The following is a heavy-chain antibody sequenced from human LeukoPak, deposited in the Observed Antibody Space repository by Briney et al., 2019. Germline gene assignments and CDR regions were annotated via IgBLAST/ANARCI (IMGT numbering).Heavy chain of an antibody. CDR3: AKDIQLST. Sequence: GRSLRLSCAASGFSFNNYGMHWVRQAPGKGLEWVALIIYDGYYKYYADSVKGRFTISRDDSKNTLYLQMNSLRAEDTAIYYCAKDIQLSTWGLGTMVTVSS. J-gene: IGHJ3*01. CDR2: IIYDGYYK. CDR1: GFSFNNYG. V-gene: IGHV3-30*18. D-gene: IGHD3-16*02.